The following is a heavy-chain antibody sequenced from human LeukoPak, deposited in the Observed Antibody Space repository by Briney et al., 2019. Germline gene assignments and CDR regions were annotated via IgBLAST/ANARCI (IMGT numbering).Heavy chain of an antibody. CDR3: ARKNDFDI. Sequence: SQTLSLTCTVSGGSISSDHWNWIRQPPGKGLEWIGCIYYSGSTYYNPSLKSRVTISVDMSKSQFSLRLTSVTAADTAVYYCARKNDFDIWGQGTLVTVSS. CDR1: GGSISSDH. J-gene: IGHJ3*02. CDR2: IYYSGST. D-gene: IGHD2/OR15-2a*01. V-gene: IGHV4-59*01.